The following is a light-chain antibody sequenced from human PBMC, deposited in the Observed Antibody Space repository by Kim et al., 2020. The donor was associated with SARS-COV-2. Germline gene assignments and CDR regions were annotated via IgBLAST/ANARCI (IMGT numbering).Light chain of an antibody. CDR1: QSVGGN. CDR3: QQYNNWAIT. Sequence: EIVMTQSPATLSVSPGERATLSCRASQSVGGNLAWYRQKPGQAPRLLIYGASSRATGIPARVSGSGSGTEFTLTISSLQSEDFAVYYCQQYNNWAITFGQGTRLEIK. J-gene: IGKJ5*01. CDR2: GAS. V-gene: IGKV3-15*01.